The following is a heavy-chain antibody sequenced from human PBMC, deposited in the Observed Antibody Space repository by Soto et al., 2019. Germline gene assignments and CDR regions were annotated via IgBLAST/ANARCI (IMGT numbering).Heavy chain of an antibody. CDR3: ARDAVPIAGRSHYFDY. D-gene: IGHD2-15*01. Sequence: ASVTVSCTASGYTFTSYGIHWVRQDPGQRLEWMGLINAGNGLTTYAQKFQDRVTMTSDTSTTTVYMDLNSLRSEDTAIYYCARDAVPIAGRSHYFDYWGQGSQVTVS. CDR2: INAGNGLT. J-gene: IGHJ4*02. V-gene: IGHV1-3*01. CDR1: GYTFTSYG.